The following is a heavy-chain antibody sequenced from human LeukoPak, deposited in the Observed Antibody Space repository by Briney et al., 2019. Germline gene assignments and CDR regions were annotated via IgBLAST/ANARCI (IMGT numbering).Heavy chain of an antibody. V-gene: IGHV4-59*01. D-gene: IGHD2-21*02. CDR1: GGSITTYY. CDR2: IYYTGNT. Sequence: SETLSLTCAVSGGSITTYYWTWIRQPPGQALEGIGYIYYTGNTKYNPSLESRVTMSIDTSKNESSLKIYSVNAADTAVYFCASGSVVTALDQWGQGTLVTVSS. J-gene: IGHJ4*02. CDR3: ASGSVVTALDQ.